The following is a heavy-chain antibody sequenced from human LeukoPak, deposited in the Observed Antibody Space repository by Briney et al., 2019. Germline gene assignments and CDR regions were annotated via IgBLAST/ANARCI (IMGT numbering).Heavy chain of an antibody. D-gene: IGHD2-2*01. V-gene: IGHV4-34*01. J-gene: IGHJ3*02. Sequence: SETLSLTCAVYGGSFSGYYWSWIRQPPGKGLGWIGEINHSGSTDYNPSLKSRVTISVDTSKNQFSLKLSSVTAADTAVYYCARGQYQPLLGAFDIWGQGTMVTVSS. CDR2: INHSGST. CDR3: ARGQYQPLLGAFDI. CDR1: GGSFSGYY.